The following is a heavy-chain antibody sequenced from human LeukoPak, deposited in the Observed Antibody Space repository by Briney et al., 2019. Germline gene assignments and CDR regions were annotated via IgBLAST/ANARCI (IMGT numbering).Heavy chain of an antibody. J-gene: IGHJ4*02. CDR3: AREVNTMVRGVIGGYFDY. D-gene: IGHD3-10*01. CDR1: GYTFTGYY. CDR2: INPNSGGT. V-gene: IGHV1-2*02. Sequence: GASVKVSCKASGYTFTGYYMHWVRQAPGHGLEWMGWINPNSGGTNYAQKFRGRVTMTRDTSISTAYMELSRLRSDDTAVYYCAREVNTMVRGVIGGYFDYWGQGTLVTVSS.